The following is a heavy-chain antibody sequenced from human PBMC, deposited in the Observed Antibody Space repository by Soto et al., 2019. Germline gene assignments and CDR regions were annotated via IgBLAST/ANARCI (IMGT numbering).Heavy chain of an antibody. V-gene: IGHV3-7*01. CDR2: IKQDGSEK. D-gene: IGHD3-10*01. CDR1: GFTFSSYW. Sequence: VQLVESGGGLVQPGGSLRLSCAAYGFTFSSYWMSWVRQAPGKGLEWVANIKQDGSEKYNVDFVKGRFTISRDNAKNSLYLQMNSLRVEDTAVYYCARAYGSGSLSGYWGQGTLVTVSS. J-gene: IGHJ4*02. CDR3: ARAYGSGSLSGY.